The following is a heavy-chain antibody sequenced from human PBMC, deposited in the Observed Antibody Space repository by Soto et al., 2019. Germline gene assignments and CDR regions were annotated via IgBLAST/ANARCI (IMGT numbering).Heavy chain of an antibody. V-gene: IGHV4-59*01. CDR1: GGSISSYY. D-gene: IGHD3-10*02. Sequence: QVQLQESGPGLVKPSETLSLTCTVSGGSISSYYWSWIRQPPGKGLEWIGFIFYSGSTSYNPSLKRRVNISIDTPEYQFSLKLNSVTAADTAVYYCASMIGDPVLSFDSWGQGTLVAVSS. CDR3: ASMIGDPVLSFDS. CDR2: IFYSGST. J-gene: IGHJ5*01.